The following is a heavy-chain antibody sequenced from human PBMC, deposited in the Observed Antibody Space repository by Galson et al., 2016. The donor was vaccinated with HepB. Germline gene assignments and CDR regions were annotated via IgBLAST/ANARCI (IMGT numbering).Heavy chain of an antibody. D-gene: IGHD6-6*01. J-gene: IGHJ4*02. V-gene: IGHV1-46*01. CDR3: ARGWIAARPYYFDY. CDR2: INPSGGAT. CDR1: GYSFTSYY. Sequence: SVKVSCKASGYSFTSYYIHWVRQAPGQGLEWMGIINPSGGATSYAQKFQGRVTLTRDTSTSTVYMELSSLRSDDTAVYFCARGWIAARPYYFDYWGQGTLVTVSS.